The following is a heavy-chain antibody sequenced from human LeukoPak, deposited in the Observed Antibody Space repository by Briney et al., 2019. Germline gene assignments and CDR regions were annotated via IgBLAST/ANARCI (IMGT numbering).Heavy chain of an antibody. D-gene: IGHD2-15*01. Sequence: ASVKVSCKASGYTFTKDINWVRQAPGQGLEWMGWIKPNSGNTGYAPKFQGRVTMTRDTSISTAYMELNSLRSDDTAVYYCARARVDENCSGGSCYHDDLWGQGTLVTVSS. CDR1: GYTFTKD. CDR3: ARARVDENCSGGSCYHDDL. CDR2: IKPNSGNT. V-gene: IGHV1-8*01. J-gene: IGHJ5*02.